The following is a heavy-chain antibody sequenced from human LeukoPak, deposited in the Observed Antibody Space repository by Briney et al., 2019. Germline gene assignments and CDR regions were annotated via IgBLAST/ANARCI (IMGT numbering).Heavy chain of an antibody. CDR2: IYYSGST. V-gene: IGHV4-59*08. D-gene: IGHD3-10*01. CDR3: ARGGGNTYYKWLDP. J-gene: IGHJ5*02. Sequence: SETLSLTCTVSGASISTYYWTWIRQPPGKGLEWIGYIYYSGSTNYNPSLKSRVTISVDTSKKQFSLTLNSVTAADTAVYYCARGGGNTYYKWLDPWGQGTLVTVSS. CDR1: GASISTYY.